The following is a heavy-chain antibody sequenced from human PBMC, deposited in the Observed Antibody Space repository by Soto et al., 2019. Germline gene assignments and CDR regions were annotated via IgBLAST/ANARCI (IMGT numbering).Heavy chain of an antibody. J-gene: IGHJ6*02. CDR1: GFTFNKFD. Sequence: QVQLVESGGGVVQPGTSLRLSCVASGFTFNKFDMHWIRQTPDKRLQWVAFIAYDGINKYYTVSVKGRFSVSRDNSKNTVSLQMNNLGLEDTATYFCARGDQYDILHRYYAMDVWGPGTTVTISS. CDR3: ARGDQYDILHRYYAMDV. V-gene: IGHV3-30-3*01. D-gene: IGHD1-26*01. CDR2: IAYDGINK.